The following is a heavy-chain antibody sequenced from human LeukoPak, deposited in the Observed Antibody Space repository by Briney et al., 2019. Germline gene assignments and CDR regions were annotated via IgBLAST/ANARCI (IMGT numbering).Heavy chain of an antibody. J-gene: IGHJ4*02. Sequence: GGSLRLPCAAFGFTFTDFAIHWVRQAPGKGLEWVNFIRNDGSDKYHADAAKGRFTISSDNANSSLLLQMNSTGAEDTALCYGAGDRGSNNYFDHWGQGTLVTVSS. D-gene: IGHD2-2*01. V-gene: IGHV3-30*02. CDR2: IRNDGSDK. CDR3: AGDRGSNNYFDH. CDR1: GFTFTDFA.